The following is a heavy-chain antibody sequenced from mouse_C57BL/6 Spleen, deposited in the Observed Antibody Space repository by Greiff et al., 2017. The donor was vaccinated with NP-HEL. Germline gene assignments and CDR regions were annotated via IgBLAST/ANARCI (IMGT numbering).Heavy chain of an antibody. CDR3: ARGVVARYFDY. D-gene: IGHD1-1*01. Sequence: QVQLQQPGAELVKPGASVTLSCKASGYTFTSYWLHWVKQRPGQGLEWIGMIHPNSGSTNYNEKFKSKATLTVDKSSSTAYMQLSSLTSEDSAVYYCARGVVARYFDYWGQGTTLTVSS. J-gene: IGHJ2*01. CDR2: IHPNSGST. CDR1: GYTFTSYW. V-gene: IGHV1-64*01.